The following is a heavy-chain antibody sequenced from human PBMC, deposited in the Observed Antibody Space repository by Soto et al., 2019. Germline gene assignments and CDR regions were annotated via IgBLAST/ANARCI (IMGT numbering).Heavy chain of an antibody. J-gene: IGHJ4*02. D-gene: IGHD3-22*01. Sequence: QLQLQESGPGLVKPSETLSLTCTVSGGSISSSSYYWGWIRQPPGKGLEWIGSIYYSGSTYYNPSLKRRVTISVDTSKNQFSLKLSSVTAADTAVYYCARISYYDSSGYYLDYWGQGTLVTVSS. CDR1: GGSISSSSYY. V-gene: IGHV4-39*01. CDR2: IYYSGST. CDR3: ARISYYDSSGYYLDY.